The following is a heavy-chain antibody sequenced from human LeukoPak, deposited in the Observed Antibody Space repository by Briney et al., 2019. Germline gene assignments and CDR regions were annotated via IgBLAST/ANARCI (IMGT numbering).Heavy chain of an antibody. CDR2: IHSTGNT. J-gene: IGHJ6*02. CDR1: GGSISSDDYY. CDR3: AREAAAAYYYYGMDV. D-gene: IGHD6-13*01. V-gene: IGHV4-39*02. Sequence: SETLSLTCIVSGGSISSDDYYWSWIRQSPGKGLEWIGGIHSTGNTYYNPSLKSRTTISVDASKNQFSLTLTSVTAADTAVYYCAREAAAAYYYYGMDVWGQGTTVTVSS.